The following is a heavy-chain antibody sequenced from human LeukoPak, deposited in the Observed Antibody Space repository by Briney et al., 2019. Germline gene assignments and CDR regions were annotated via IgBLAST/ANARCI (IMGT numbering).Heavy chain of an antibody. J-gene: IGHJ4*02. D-gene: IGHD3-16*01. V-gene: IGHV3-23*01. CDR3: ARRGPYYFDF. CDR1: GFIFSNYD. CDR2: ASASGSIT. Sequence: PGGSLRLSCAGSGFIFSNYDMTWVRQAPGKGLEYVSGASASGSITYYPDPVKGRFTISRDNSRSTVFLQVNSLRVEDTAVYYCARRGPYYFDFWGQGTLVTVSS.